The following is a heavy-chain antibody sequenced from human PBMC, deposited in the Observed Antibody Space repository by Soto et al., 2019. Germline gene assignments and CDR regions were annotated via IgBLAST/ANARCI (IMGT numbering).Heavy chain of an antibody. CDR1: GDSISRGGYS. V-gene: IGHV4-30-2*01. Sequence: SETLSLTCAVSGDSISRGGYSWTWIRQPPGKALEWIGNIYDSGSTSYNPSLKSRVTISVDTSKNQFSLRLTSVTAADTAVYFCARGSSSYYAYGMDVWRQGTTGNVSS. J-gene: IGHJ6*02. D-gene: IGHD6-6*01. CDR2: IYDSGST. CDR3: ARGSSSYYAYGMDV.